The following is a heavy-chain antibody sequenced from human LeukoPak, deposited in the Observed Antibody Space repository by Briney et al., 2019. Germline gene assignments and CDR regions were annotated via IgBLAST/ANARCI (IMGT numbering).Heavy chain of an antibody. CDR2: ISYDGSNK. V-gene: IGHV3-30*18. J-gene: IGHJ6*02. Sequence: GRSLRLSCAASGFTFSSYGMHWVRQAPGKGLEWVAVISYDGSNKYYADSVKGRFTISRDNSKNTLYLQMNSLRAEDTAVYYCAKEGPRVAVYGMDAWGQGTTVTVSS. CDR1: GFTFSSYG. CDR3: AKEGPRVAVYGMDA.